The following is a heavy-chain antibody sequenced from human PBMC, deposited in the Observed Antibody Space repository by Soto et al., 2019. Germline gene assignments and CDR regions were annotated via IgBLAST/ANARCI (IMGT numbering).Heavy chain of an antibody. CDR2: ISYDGSNK. V-gene: IGHV3-30*18. D-gene: IGHD3-22*01. CDR3: AKDRYYDSSGLGY. Sequence: GGSLRLSCAASGFTFSSYGMHWVRQAPGKGLEWVAVISYDGSNKYYADSVKGRFTISRDNSKNTLYLQMNSLRAEDTAVYYCAKDRYYDSSGLGYWGQGTLVTVSS. J-gene: IGHJ4*02. CDR1: GFTFSSYG.